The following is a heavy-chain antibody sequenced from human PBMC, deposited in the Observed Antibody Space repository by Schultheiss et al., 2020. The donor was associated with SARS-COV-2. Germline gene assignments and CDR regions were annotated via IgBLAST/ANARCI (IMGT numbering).Heavy chain of an antibody. CDR2: IKQDGSEK. CDR1: GFTFSSSW. V-gene: IGHV3-7*01. J-gene: IGHJ4*02. CDR3: ARCGGYDSDY. D-gene: IGHD5-12*01. Sequence: GGSLRLSCAASGFTFSSSWMHWVCQAPEKGLEWVANIKQDGSEKYYVDSVKGRFTISRDNAKNSLYLQMNSLRAEDTAVYYCARCGGYDSDYWGQGTLVTVSS.